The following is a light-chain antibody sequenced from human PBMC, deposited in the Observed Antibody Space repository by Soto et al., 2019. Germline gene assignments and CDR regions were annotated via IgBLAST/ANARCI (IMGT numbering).Light chain of an antibody. V-gene: IGKV1-5*01. CDR1: QSISNW. J-gene: IGKJ5*01. CDR2: DAS. Sequence: IQMTKYPSTLSASVGDRVTITCLASQSISNWLAWFQQKPGNAPKLLIYDASNLETGVPSRFSGSVSGTEFTLTISSLQPDDFATYFCQQYYSHLITFGQGTRLEIK. CDR3: QQYYSHLIT.